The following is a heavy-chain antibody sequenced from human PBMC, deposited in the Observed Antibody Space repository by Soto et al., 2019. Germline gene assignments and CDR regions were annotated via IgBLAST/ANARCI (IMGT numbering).Heavy chain of an antibody. D-gene: IGHD2-21*01. Sequence: QVQLVQSGAEVKKPGSSVKVSCKDSGGTFNTYSMFWVRQAPGQGLEWMGRIIPMLGVRNYAQRFQDRVTITADKSMATVHMELSSLRSEDTALYYCTIGSWSGEVFDIWGQGTMVTVSS. CDR1: GGTFNTYS. CDR3: TIGSWSGEVFDI. CDR2: IIPMLGVR. V-gene: IGHV1-69*02. J-gene: IGHJ3*02.